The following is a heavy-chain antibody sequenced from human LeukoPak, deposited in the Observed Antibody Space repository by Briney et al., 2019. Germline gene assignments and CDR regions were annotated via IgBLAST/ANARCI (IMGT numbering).Heavy chain of an antibody. CDR1: GGSFSGYY. CDR2: INHSGST. Sequence: SETLSLTCAVYGGSFSGYYWSWIRQPPGKGLEWIGEINHSGSTNYNPSLKSRVTISVDTSKNQFSLKLSSVTAADTAVYYCARRPWGYCTNGVCYSDAFDIWGQGTMVTVSS. D-gene: IGHD2-8*01. J-gene: IGHJ3*02. V-gene: IGHV4-34*01. CDR3: ARRPWGYCTNGVCYSDAFDI.